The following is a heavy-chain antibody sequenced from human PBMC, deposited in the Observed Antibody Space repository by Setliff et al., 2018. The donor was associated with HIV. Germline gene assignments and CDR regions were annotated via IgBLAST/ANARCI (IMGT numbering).Heavy chain of an antibody. Sequence: GGSLRLSCSASGFSFRSYAVCWVRQAPGKGLEWVSVISGSGDITYYRESVKGRFTVSRDNSNNTVYLRMNSLRAEDTARYYCAKTQTVITVYGPFDSWGQGTPVTSPQ. CDR2: ISGSGDIT. CDR3: AKTQTVITVYGPFDS. J-gene: IGHJ4*02. V-gene: IGHV3-23*01. CDR1: GFSFRSYA. D-gene: IGHD4-4*01.